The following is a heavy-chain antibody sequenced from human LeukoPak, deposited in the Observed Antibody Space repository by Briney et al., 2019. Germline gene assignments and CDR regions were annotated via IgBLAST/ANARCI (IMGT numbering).Heavy chain of an antibody. Sequence: SETLSLTCAVSGGSISRGSCYWCWIRQPPGKGLEWIGSIYYSGSTYYNPSLKSRVTISVDTSKNQFSLKLSSVTAADTAVYYCARLGYCSGGSCYPDYWGQGTLVTVSS. J-gene: IGHJ4*02. CDR3: ARLGYCSGGSCYPDY. CDR1: GGSISRGSCY. D-gene: IGHD2-15*01. CDR2: IYYSGST. V-gene: IGHV4-39*01.